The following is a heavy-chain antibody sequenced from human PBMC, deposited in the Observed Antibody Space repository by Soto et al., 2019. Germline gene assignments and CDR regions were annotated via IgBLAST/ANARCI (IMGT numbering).Heavy chain of an antibody. J-gene: IGHJ4*02. V-gene: IGHV4-31*02. CDR1: GGSISSGGYY. D-gene: IGHD6-6*01. CDR2: IYYSGST. Sequence: SETLYLTCTVSGGSISSGGYYWSWIRQHPGKGLEWIGYIYYSGSTYYNPSLKSRVTISVDTSKNQFSLKLSSVTAADTAVYYCARGGIAARPKFDYWGQGTLVTVSS. CDR3: ARGGIAARPKFDY.